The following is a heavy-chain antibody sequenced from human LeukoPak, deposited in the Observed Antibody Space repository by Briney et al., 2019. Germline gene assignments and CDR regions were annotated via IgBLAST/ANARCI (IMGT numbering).Heavy chain of an antibody. Sequence: PSETLSLTCTVSGGSISSYYWSWIRQPPGKGLEWSGDISYTGSTNYNPSLKSRVTISVDTAKNQYSLKLSSVTAPATAVYYCARRMSGSYYAGWFDPWGQGTLVTVSS. J-gene: IGHJ5*02. D-gene: IGHD1-26*01. CDR1: GGSISSYY. V-gene: IGHV4-59*08. CDR3: ARRMSGSYYAGWFDP. CDR2: ISYTGST.